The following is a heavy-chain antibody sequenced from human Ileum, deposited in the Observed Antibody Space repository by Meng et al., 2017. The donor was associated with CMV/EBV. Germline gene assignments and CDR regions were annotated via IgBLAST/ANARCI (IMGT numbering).Heavy chain of an antibody. J-gene: IGHJ5*02. Sequence: VSGGSISSSHWWIWVRQAPGKGLEWIGDIYHSGSTNYNPSLKSRVSISLDKSNNQFSLKLSSVTAADTAVYYCARKGYGWGTNWFDPWGQGTLVTVSS. CDR1: GGSISSSHW. CDR3: ARKGYGWGTNWFDP. CDR2: IYHSGST. V-gene: IGHV4-4*02. D-gene: IGHD3-10*01.